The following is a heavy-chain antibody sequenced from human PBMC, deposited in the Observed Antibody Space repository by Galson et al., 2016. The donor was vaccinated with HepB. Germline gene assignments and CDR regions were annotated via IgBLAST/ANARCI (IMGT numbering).Heavy chain of an antibody. V-gene: IGHV3-23*01. Sequence: SLRLSCAASGFALGGYAMSWVRQAPGKGLEWVSGISGSGGSTYHADSVKGRFSISRDNLKNTVDLQMNSLRAEDTAVYYCAKGFGATYYDILTGNDGWGQGTLVTVSS. CDR2: ISGSGGST. J-gene: IGHJ4*02. D-gene: IGHD3-9*01. CDR3: AKGFGATYYDILTGNDG. CDR1: GFALGGYA.